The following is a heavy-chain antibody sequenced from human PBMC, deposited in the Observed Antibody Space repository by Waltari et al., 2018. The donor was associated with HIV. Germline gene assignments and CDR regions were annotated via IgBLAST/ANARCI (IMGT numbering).Heavy chain of an antibody. D-gene: IGHD3-10*01. J-gene: IGHJ6*02. CDR3: AKDIGSGSSPRYYYYGMDV. Sequence: EVQLVESGGGLVQPGRSLRLSCAASGFTFDDYAMHWVRPAPGKGLGWVSGISWNSGSIGYADSVKGRFTISRDNAKNSLYLQMNSLRAEDTALYYCAKDIGSGSSPRYYYYGMDVWGQGTTVTVSS. CDR2: ISWNSGSI. CDR1: GFTFDDYA. V-gene: IGHV3-9*01.